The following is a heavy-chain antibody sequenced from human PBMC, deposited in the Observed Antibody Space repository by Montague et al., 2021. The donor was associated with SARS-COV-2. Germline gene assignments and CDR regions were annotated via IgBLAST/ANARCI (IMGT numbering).Heavy chain of an antibody. CDR2: ITSSSTT. Sequence: LRLSCAASGLTVSSTYVGWVRQAPGKGLEWVAVITSSSTTYYAESVKGRFTISRHNSNNTVSLQMSSLRLEDTAVYYCARISTWGQGTLVTVSS. CDR1: GLTVSSTY. V-gene: IGHV3-53*04. J-gene: IGHJ4*02. CDR3: ARIST.